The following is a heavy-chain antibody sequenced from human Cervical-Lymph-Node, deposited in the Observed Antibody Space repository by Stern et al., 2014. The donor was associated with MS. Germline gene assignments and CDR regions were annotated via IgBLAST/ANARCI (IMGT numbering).Heavy chain of an antibody. D-gene: IGHD3-3*01. CDR1: GYTLTELF. V-gene: IGHV1-24*01. CDR3: AAGFFGVFTQFDY. Sequence: QMQLVQSGTEVKKPGASVKVSCKISGYTLTELFIHWVRQAPGKGLEWMGVFDPEDGETIYAREFQGRVTMTEDTSADTAYLELSRLTSEDTAVYYCAAGFFGVFTQFDYWGQGTLVTVSS. CDR2: FDPEDGET. J-gene: IGHJ4*02.